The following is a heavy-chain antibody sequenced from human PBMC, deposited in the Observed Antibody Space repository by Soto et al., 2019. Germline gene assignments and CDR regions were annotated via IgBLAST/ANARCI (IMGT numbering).Heavy chain of an antibody. CDR2: ISSSSSYI. D-gene: IGHD5-18*01. Sequence: EVQLVESGGGLVQPGGSLRLSCAASGFTFSSYSMNWVRQAPGKGLELVSSISSSSSYIYYAASVKGRFTISRDNAKNSLYLQMNSMRAEDTAVYYCARDQRGYSYGYGLGYWGQGTLVTVSS. J-gene: IGHJ4*02. CDR1: GFTFSSYS. CDR3: ARDQRGYSYGYGLGY. V-gene: IGHV3-21*01.